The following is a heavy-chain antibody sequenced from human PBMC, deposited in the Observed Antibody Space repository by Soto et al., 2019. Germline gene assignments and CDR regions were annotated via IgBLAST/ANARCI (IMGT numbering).Heavy chain of an antibody. Sequence: GGSLRLSCAASGFTFSNAWMSWVRQAPGKGLEWVGRIKRKTDGGTTDYAAPVKGRFTISRDDSKNTLYLQMNSLKTEDTAVYYCAGSGYYHNSGMDVWGQGTTVTVSS. CDR2: IKRKTDGGTT. J-gene: IGHJ6*02. CDR1: GFTFSNAW. V-gene: IGHV3-15*01. D-gene: IGHD3-22*01. CDR3: AGSGYYHNSGMDV.